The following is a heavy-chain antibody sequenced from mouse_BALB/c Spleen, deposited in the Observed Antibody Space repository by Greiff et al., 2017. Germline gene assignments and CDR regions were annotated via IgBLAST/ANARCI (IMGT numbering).Heavy chain of an antibody. CDR2: ISSGGGNT. CDR1: GFTFSSYT. D-gene: IGHD1-1*01. J-gene: IGHJ3*01. CDR3: ARRGNYGSSPFAY. Sequence: EVKVEESGGGLVKPGGSLKLSCAASGFTFSSYTMSWVRQTPEKRLEWVATISSGGGNTYYPDSVKGRFTISRDNAKNNLYLQMSSLRSEDTALYYCARRGNYGSSPFAYWGQGTLVTVSA. V-gene: IGHV5-9*03.